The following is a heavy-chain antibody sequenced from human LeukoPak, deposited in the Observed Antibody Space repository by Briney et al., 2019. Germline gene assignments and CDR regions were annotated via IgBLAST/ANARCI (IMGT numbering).Heavy chain of an antibody. J-gene: IGHJ4*02. CDR3: ARGRGIAKVSSPGY. V-gene: IGHV1-18*01. CDR2: ISAYNGNT. D-gene: IGHD6-13*01. Sequence: ASVKVSCKASGYTFTSYGISWVRQAPGQGLEWMGWISAYNGNTNYAQKLQGRVTMTTDTSTSTVYMELSSLRSEDTAVYYCARGRGIAKVSSPGYWGQGTLVTVSS. CDR1: GYTFTSYG.